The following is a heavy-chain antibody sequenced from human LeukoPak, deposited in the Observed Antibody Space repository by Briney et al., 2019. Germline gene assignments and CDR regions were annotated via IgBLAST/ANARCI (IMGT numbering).Heavy chain of an antibody. V-gene: IGHV1-8*01. Sequence: ASVKVSCKASGYTFTGYDINWVRQATGQGLEWMGWMNPNSGNTGYAQKFQGRVTMTRNTSISTAYMELSSLRSEDTAVYYCARGGSDYDILTGYYRAYESYYWGQGTLVTVSS. J-gene: IGHJ4*02. CDR3: ARGGSDYDILTGYYRAYESYY. CDR1: GYTFTGYD. CDR2: MNPNSGNT. D-gene: IGHD3-9*01.